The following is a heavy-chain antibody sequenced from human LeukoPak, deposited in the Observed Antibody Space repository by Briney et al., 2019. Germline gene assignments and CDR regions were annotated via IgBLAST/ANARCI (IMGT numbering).Heavy chain of an antibody. D-gene: IGHD4-23*01. CDR2: ISGGVGIT. Sequence: PGGCLRLSCAASGFTINNYGMTWVRQVPGKGLEWVSVISGGVGITNYADSVKGRFTISRDTSENTLYLQMNSLRADDTGVYYCAKGVGGNPRYYFDYWGQGTVVTVSS. J-gene: IGHJ4*02. CDR1: GFTINNYG. CDR3: AKGVGGNPRYYFDY. V-gene: IGHV3-23*01.